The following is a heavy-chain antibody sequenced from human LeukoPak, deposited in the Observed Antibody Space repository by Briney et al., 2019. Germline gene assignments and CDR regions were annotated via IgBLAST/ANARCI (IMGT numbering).Heavy chain of an antibody. V-gene: IGHV1-46*01. J-gene: IGHJ5*02. CDR1: GFIFTRYY. CDR3: ARDNSRRNAWWFDP. CDR2: INPTGTST. Sequence: ASVKVSCKASGFIFTRYYIHWVRQAPGQGLEWVGIINPTGTSTSYAQKFQGRVTLTRDTSTSTVYMELSSLRSDDTAIYLCARDNSRRNAWWFDPWGQGTLVTVSS.